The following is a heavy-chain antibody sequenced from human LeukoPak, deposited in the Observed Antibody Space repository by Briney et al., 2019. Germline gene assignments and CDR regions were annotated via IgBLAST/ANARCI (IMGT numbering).Heavy chain of an antibody. V-gene: IGHV3-23*01. D-gene: IGHD6-6*01. CDR3: AKSGGIAAHYYYYYYMDV. J-gene: IGHJ6*03. Sequence: QAGGSLRLSCAASGFTFSSYAMSWVRQAPGKGLEWVSAISGSGGSTYYADSVKGRFTISRDNSKNTLYLQMNSLRAEDTAVYYCAKSGGIAAHYYYYYYMDVWGKGTTVTVSS. CDR2: ISGSGGST. CDR1: GFTFSSYA.